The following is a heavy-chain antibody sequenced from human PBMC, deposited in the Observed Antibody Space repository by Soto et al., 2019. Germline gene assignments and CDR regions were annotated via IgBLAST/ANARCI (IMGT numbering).Heavy chain of an antibody. D-gene: IGHD5-12*01. Sequence: PSETLSLTCTVSGGSIASDGYSWCWIRQPPGKGLEWIAYIYHSGSAYYNPSLKGRVTTSVDRSKNQSSLKLSSVTAAGTAAYYCARDWDRAAGSGMDVWGQGTTVTSP. J-gene: IGHJ6*02. V-gene: IGHV4-30-2*01. CDR3: ARDWDRAAGSGMDV. CDR1: GGSIASDGYS. CDR2: IYHSGSA.